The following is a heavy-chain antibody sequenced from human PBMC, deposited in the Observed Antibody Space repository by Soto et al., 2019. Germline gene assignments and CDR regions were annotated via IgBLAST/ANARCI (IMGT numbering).Heavy chain of an antibody. CDR3: ARDRWGGPFLGFDF. CDR1: GDSISSGGYY. V-gene: IGHV4-31*03. D-gene: IGHD3-3*01. CDR2: IYYSGST. J-gene: IGHJ4*02. Sequence: QVQLQESGPGLVKPSQTLSLTCTVSGDSISSGGYYWSWIRQQPGKGLEWIGYIYYSGSTHFHPSLKSRATISIDASKTQFSLELSSVTAADTAVYYCARDRWGGPFLGFDFWGQGSLVTVSS.